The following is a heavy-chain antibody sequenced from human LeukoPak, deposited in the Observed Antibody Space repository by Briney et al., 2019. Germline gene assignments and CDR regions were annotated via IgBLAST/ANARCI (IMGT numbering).Heavy chain of an antibody. CDR2: IASDGSHT. Sequence: GGSLRLSCAASGFTFSTYFMHWVRQAPGKGLEWVADIASDGSHTFYVESVKGRFTISRDNSKNTLYLQMNSLRAEDTAVYFCARERQDTILHSGAFDIWGQGTRVTVSS. D-gene: IGHD2-21*01. CDR1: GFTFSTYF. CDR3: ARERQDTILHSGAFDI. V-gene: IGHV3-30-3*01. J-gene: IGHJ3*02.